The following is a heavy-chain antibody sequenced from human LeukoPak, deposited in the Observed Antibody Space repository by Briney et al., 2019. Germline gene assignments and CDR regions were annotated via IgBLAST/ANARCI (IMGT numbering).Heavy chain of an antibody. V-gene: IGHV3-21*01. J-gene: IGHJ4*02. CDR3: VRCLSGPSDY. Sequence: GGSLRLSCAASGFTFSSYSMNWVRQAPGKGLEWVSSLSSSSNYIYYADSVKGRFTVSRDNPKSTLYLQMNSLRADDTAMYYCVRCLSGPSDYWGQGALVTVSS. CDR1: GFTFSSYS. CDR2: LSSSSNYI.